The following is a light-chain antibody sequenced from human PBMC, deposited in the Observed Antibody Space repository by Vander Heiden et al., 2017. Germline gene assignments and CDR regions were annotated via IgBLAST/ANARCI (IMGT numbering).Light chain of an antibody. V-gene: IGLV3-21*02. Sequence: SNELTQPPSVPVAPGQTAGITCGGNNIATKNVHWYQQKSGRSPVLLVYDDSNRPSGIPERFSGATSGNTATLTISRVEAGDEADYYCQVWNTITDHVFGTATKVTVL. CDR1: NIATKN. J-gene: IGLJ1*01. CDR3: QVWNTITDHV. CDR2: DDS.